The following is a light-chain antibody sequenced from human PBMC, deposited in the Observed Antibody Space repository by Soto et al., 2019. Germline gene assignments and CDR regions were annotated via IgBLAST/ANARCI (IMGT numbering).Light chain of an antibody. V-gene: IGKV3-15*01. CDR3: QQYNNWPSKV. CDR2: GAS. Sequence: SPATLSVSPGERATLSCRASQSVSSNLAWYQQKPGQAPRFLIYGASSRATGIPARFSGSGSGTEFTLTISSLQSEDFAVYYCQQYNNWPSKVFGQGTRLEIK. CDR1: QSVSSN. J-gene: IGKJ5*01.